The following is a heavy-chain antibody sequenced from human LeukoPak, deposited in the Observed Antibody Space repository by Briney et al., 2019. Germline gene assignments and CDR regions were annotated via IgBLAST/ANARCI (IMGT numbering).Heavy chain of an antibody. D-gene: IGHD3-22*01. J-gene: IGHJ4*02. CDR1: GGSFSGYY. CDR3: ARRTMHDDSSAYYAIDN. Sequence: SETLSLTCAVYGGSFSGYYWSWIRQPPGKGLQWIGDINHSGSTNYNPSLKSRVTMSVDTSKKWFSLRLSSVTAADTAVYYCARRTMHDDSSAYYAIDNWGQGTLVTVSS. V-gene: IGHV4-34*01. CDR2: INHSGST.